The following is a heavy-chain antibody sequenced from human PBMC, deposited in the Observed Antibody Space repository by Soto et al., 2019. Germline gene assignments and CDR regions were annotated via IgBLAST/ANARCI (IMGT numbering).Heavy chain of an antibody. D-gene: IGHD2-15*01. V-gene: IGHV3-64*04. Sequence: GGSLSLSCSASGFTFSSYAMHLVRQAPGKGLEYVSAISSNGGSTYYADSVKGRFTISRDNSKNTLYLQMNSLRAEDTAVYYCAKDRGVVAATGYYYYGMDVWGQGTTVTVSS. CDR1: GFTFSSYA. CDR3: AKDRGVVAATGYYYYGMDV. J-gene: IGHJ6*02. CDR2: ISSNGGST.